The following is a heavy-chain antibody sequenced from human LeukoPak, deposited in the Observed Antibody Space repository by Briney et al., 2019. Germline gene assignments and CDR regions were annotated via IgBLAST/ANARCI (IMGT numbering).Heavy chain of an antibody. CDR2: IYWDDDK. D-gene: IGHD5-24*01. V-gene: IGHV2-5*02. J-gene: IGHJ3*02. Sequence: SGPTLVNPTQTLTLTCTFSGFSLNTSGVGVGWIRQPPGKALEWLALIYWDDDKRYSPSLKSRLTITKDTSKNQVVLTITNMDPVDTATYYCSHSVEMVDAFDIWGQGTMFTVSS. CDR1: GFSLNTSGVG. CDR3: SHSVEMVDAFDI.